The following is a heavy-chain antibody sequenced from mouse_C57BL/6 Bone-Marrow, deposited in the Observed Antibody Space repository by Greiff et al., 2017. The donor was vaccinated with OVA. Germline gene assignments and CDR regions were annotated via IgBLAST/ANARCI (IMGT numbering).Heavy chain of an antibody. CDR3: ARGAGLPLYAMDY. CDR1: GYTFTSYW. D-gene: IGHD2-2*01. J-gene: IGHJ4*01. CDR2: INPSSGYT. V-gene: IGHV1-7*01. Sequence: VQGVESGAELAKPGASVKLSCKASGYTFTSYWMHWVKQRPGQGLEWIGYINPSSGYTKYNQKFKDKATLTADKSSSTAYMQLSSLTYEDSAVYYCARGAGLPLYAMDYWGQGTSVTVSS.